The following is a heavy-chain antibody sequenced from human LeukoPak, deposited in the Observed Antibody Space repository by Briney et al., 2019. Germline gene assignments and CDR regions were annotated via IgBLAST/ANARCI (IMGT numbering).Heavy chain of an antibody. V-gene: IGHV1-18*01. CDR2: ISAYNGNT. J-gene: IGHJ3*02. D-gene: IGHD3-10*01. CDR1: GYTFTSYG. CDR3: ARGRVYGSGSYYPPDAFDI. Sequence: ASVKVSCKASGYTFTSYGISWVRQAPGQGLEWMGWISAYNGNTNYAQKLQGRVTVATDTSTSTAYMELRSLRSDDTAVYYCARGRVYGSGSYYPPDAFDIWGQGTMVTVSS.